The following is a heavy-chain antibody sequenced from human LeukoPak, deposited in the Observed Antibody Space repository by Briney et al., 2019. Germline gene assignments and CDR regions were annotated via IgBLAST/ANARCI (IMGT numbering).Heavy chain of an antibody. Sequence: PSETLSLTCTVSGGSISSYYWGWIRQPPGKGLEWIGGISYSGNTYYNPSLKSRVTMSVDTSKNQFSLKLTAVTAADTAVYYCARIYYYDSSGYFYYFDYWGQGTLVTVSS. CDR3: ARIYYYDSSGYFYYFDY. J-gene: IGHJ4*02. CDR2: ISYSGNT. V-gene: IGHV4-39*01. CDR1: GGSISSYY. D-gene: IGHD3-22*01.